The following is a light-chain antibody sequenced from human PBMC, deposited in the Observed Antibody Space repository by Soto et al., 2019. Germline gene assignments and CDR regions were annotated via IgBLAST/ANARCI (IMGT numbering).Light chain of an antibody. Sequence: EIVMTQSPSTLSVSPGESATLSCGASQSVGSYLDWYQQKPGQTPRLLRYGASTRATGCPGRFSGSGSGTDFTLTISSLKYEDFAVYYCQQYNDWPWTFGQGTKVDI. V-gene: IGKV3-15*01. CDR1: QSVGSY. J-gene: IGKJ1*01. CDR2: GAS. CDR3: QQYNDWPWT.